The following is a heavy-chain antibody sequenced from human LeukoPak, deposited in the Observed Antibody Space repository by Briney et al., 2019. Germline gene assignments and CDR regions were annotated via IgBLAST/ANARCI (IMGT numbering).Heavy chain of an antibody. J-gene: IGHJ6*03. CDR3: ARRNYYYYMDV. V-gene: IGHV5-51*01. Sequence: GESLNISCTGSGYIFTNYWIGWVRQMPGKGLEWMGIIYPGDSDVRYSPSFQGQVTISADKSISTAYLQWSSLKASDTAMYYCARRNYYYYMDVWGKGTTVTVSS. CDR2: IYPGDSDV. CDR1: GYIFTNYW.